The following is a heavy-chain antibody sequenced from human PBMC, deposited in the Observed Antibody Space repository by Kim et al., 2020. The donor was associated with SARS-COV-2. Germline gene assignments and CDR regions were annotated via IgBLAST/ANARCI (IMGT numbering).Heavy chain of an antibody. D-gene: IGHD3-3*01. J-gene: IGHJ4*02. CDR1: GGSISSGGYY. Sequence: SETLSLTCTVSGGSISSGGYYWSWIRQHPGNGLEWIGYIYYSGSTYYNPSLKSRVTISVDTSKNQFSLKLSSVTAADTAVYYCARLATDDTIFGVVITNFDYWGQGTLVTVSS. CDR2: IYYSGST. V-gene: IGHV4-31*03. CDR3: ARLATDDTIFGVVITNFDY.